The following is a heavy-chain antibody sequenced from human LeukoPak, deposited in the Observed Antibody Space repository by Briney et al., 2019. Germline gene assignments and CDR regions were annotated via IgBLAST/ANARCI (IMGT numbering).Heavy chain of an antibody. CDR1: GGSISSGGYY. D-gene: IGHD5-12*01. CDR2: IYYSGST. V-gene: IGHV4-61*08. Sequence: SETLSPTCTVSGGSISSGGYYWSWIRQHPGKGLEWIGYIYYSGSTNYNPSLKSRVTISVDTSKNQFSLKLSSVTAADTAVYYCARQWGYDLYYFDYWGQGTLVTVSS. CDR3: ARQWGYDLYYFDY. J-gene: IGHJ4*02.